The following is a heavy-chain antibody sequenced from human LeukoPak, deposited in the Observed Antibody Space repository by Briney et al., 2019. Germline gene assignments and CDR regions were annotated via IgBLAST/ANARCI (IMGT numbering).Heavy chain of an antibody. CDR1: GFSFSDRW. CDR2: IKKDGSEK. V-gene: IGHV3-7*01. Sequence: GGSLRLSCSASGFSFSDRWMNWVRQAPGQGVEGVAIIKKDGSEKHYVDSVKGGFTISRDNAKNSLYLQMNSLRAEDSAVYYRARSDHGPEYWGQGTLVTVSS. D-gene: IGHD1-14*01. J-gene: IGHJ4*02. CDR3: ARSDHGPEY.